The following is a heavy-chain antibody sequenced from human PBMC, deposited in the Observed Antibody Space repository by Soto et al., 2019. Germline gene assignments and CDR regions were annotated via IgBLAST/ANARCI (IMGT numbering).Heavy chain of an antibody. J-gene: IGHJ4*02. CDR3: ARSTGTLFDS. CDR1: GDSISSSSHY. CDR2: IYYSGST. Sequence: QLQLQGSGPGLVKPSETLSLSCTVSGDSISSSSHYWGWIRQPPGKGLEWIGSIYYSGSTYYNPSLKSRVTISLDTSKKQFSLTLSSVTAADTAVYYCARSTGTLFDSWGQGTLVTVSS. V-gene: IGHV4-39*01.